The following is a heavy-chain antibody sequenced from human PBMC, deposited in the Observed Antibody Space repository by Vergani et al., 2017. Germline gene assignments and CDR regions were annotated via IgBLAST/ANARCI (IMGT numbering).Heavy chain of an antibody. CDR3: AREKGSGGILWLDAFDI. D-gene: IGHD2-21*01. J-gene: IGHJ3*02. Sequence: QVHLVQSGAEVKKPGASVKVSCKASGYTFTNYGISWMRQAPGQGLEWMGWISAYNDNTNYAQKVQGRVTMTTDTSTSTAYMELRSLRSDDTAVYYCAREKGSGGILWLDAFDIWGQGTMVSVSP. CDR2: ISAYNDNT. CDR1: GYTFTNYG. V-gene: IGHV1-18*01.